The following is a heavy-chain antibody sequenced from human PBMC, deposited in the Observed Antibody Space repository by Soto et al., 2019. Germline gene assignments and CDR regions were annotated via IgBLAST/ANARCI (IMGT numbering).Heavy chain of an antibody. Sequence: SQTLSLTGASSGGRVSRNSAAWNWIRPSPSRGLEWLGRTYYRSKWYNDYAVSVKSRITINPDTSKNQFSLQLNSVTPEDTAVYYGARGLRFLEWLLHVVWGQGTMVTVSS. V-gene: IGHV6-1*01. CDR1: GGRVSRNSAA. CDR3: ARGLRFLEWLLHVV. CDR2: TYYRSKWYN. J-gene: IGHJ3*01. D-gene: IGHD3-3*01.